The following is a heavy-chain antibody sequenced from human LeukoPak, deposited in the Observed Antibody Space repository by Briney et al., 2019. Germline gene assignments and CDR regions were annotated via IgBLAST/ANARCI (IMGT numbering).Heavy chain of an antibody. Sequence: GGSLRLSCAVSGFPFSTYAMNWVRQAPGKGLEWVSVITGSGGFTQYADSVKGRFTISRDNSKNTVYLQMNSLRVEDTALYYCVRSLDYWGQGTLVTASS. J-gene: IGHJ4*02. CDR2: ITGSGGFT. CDR1: GFPFSTYA. CDR3: VRSLDY. V-gene: IGHV3-23*01.